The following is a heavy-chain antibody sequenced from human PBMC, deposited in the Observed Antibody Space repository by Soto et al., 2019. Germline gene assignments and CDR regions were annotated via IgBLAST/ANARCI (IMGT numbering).Heavy chain of an antibody. J-gene: IGHJ4*02. CDR3: ASPTGKLDY. CDR2: IVPIFGTA. V-gene: IGHV1-69*01. Sequence: QVQLVQSGAEVKKPGSSVKVSCRTSGGTFSNYAISWVRQAPGQGLEWMGGIVPIFGTATYAQKFQGRVTITADESTSTAYMELSGLRSDDTAVYYCASPTGKLDYWGQGTLVTVSS. D-gene: IGHD2-8*02. CDR1: GGTFSNYA.